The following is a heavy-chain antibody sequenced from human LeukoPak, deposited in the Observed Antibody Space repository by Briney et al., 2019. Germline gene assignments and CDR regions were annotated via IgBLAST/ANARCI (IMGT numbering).Heavy chain of an antibody. Sequence: PGGALRLSCAASGFTFSSYRMNWGRRAPGKGLEWVSSISSSRSYIYNADSVKAQYTISRDNAKNSLYLQMTSLRAEDTAVYYCARVPPPPAHSGFDPWGQGTLVTVSS. CDR3: ARVPPPPAHSGFDP. CDR1: GFTFSSYR. D-gene: IGHD4-11*01. V-gene: IGHV3-21*01. J-gene: IGHJ5*02. CDR2: ISSSRSYI.